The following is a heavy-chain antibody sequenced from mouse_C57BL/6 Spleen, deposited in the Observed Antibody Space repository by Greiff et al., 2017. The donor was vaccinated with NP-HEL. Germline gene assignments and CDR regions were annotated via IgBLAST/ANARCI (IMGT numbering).Heavy chain of an antibody. CDR1: GYTFTSYW. J-gene: IGHJ4*01. Sequence: VQLQQPGPELVKPGASVKLSCKASGYTFTSYWMHWVKQRPGQGLEWIGYINPSNGGTNYNEKFKSKATLTVDKSSSTAYMQLSSLTSEDSSVYYCARYYYDYLYAMDYWGQGTSVTVSS. CDR3: ARYYYDYLYAMDY. CDR2: INPSNGGT. D-gene: IGHD2-4*01. V-gene: IGHV1-53*01.